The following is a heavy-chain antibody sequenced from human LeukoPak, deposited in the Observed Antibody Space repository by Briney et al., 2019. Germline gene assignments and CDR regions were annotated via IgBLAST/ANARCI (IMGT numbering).Heavy chain of an antibody. CDR1: GFTFSSCA. J-gene: IGHJ6*03. Sequence: PGGSLRLSCAASGFTFSSCAMSWVRQAPGKGLEWVSAISGSGGYTFYSDSVKGRFTISRDNSDNTQFLEMNSLRPEDTAVYYCARDGAARLLRYYYYMDLWGKGTTVTVSS. V-gene: IGHV3-23*01. CDR3: ARDGAARLLRYYYYMDL. CDR2: ISGSGGYT. D-gene: IGHD6-6*01.